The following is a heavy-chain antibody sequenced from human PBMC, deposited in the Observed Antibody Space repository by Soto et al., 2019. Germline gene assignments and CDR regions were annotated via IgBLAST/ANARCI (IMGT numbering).Heavy chain of an antibody. J-gene: IGHJ4*02. V-gene: IGHV3-74*01. CDR2: LKSDGSGT. Sequence: EVQLVESGGGLVQPGGSLRLSCAASGFTFSSYWMHWVRQAPGKGLVWVSRLKSDGSGTTYADSVKGRLTISRDNAKSTLYLQMNRLRADDTAVYYCVRGDGDYYDANGDLGRHWRQGTLVTVSS. CDR3: VRGDGDYYDANGDLGRH. CDR1: GFTFSSYW. D-gene: IGHD3-22*01.